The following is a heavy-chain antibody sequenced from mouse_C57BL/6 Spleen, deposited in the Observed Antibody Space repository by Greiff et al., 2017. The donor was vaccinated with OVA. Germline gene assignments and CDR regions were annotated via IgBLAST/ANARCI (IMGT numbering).Heavy chain of an antibody. CDR3: AIGGTVVALPMDY. CDR2: IHPSDSDT. J-gene: IGHJ4*01. D-gene: IGHD1-1*01. V-gene: IGHV1-74*01. CDR1: GYTFTSYW. Sequence: QVQLKQPGAELVKPGASVKVSCKASGYTFTSYWMHWVKQRPGQGLEWIGRIHPSDSDTNYNQKFKGKATLTVDKSSSTAYMQLSSLTSEDSAVYYCAIGGTVVALPMDYWGQGTSVTVSS.